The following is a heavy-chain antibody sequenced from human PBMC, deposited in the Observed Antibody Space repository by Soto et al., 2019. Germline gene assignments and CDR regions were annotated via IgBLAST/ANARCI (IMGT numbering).Heavy chain of an antibody. D-gene: IGHD3-9*01. Sequence: PSETLSLTCTVSGGSISSSSYYWGWIRQPPGKGLEWIGSIYYSGSTYYNPSLKSRVTISVDTSKNQFSLKLSPVTAADTAVYYCASFGILTGYYKGSTGYYYYGMDVWGQGTTVTVS. J-gene: IGHJ6*02. V-gene: IGHV4-39*01. CDR3: ASFGILTGYYKGSTGYYYYGMDV. CDR2: IYYSGST. CDR1: GGSISSSSYY.